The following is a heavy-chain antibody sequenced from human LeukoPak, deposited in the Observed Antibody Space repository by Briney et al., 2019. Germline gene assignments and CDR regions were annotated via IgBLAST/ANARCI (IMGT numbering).Heavy chain of an antibody. D-gene: IGHD3-10*01. Sequence: GASVKVSCKASGYTFTGYYMHCVRQAPGQGLEWMGWINTNTGNPTYAQGFTGRFVFSLDTSVSTAYLQISSLKAEDTAVYYCAREMLGSYYNVVAQTDYWGQGTLVTVSS. CDR3: AREMLGSYYNVVAQTDY. V-gene: IGHV7-4-1*02. J-gene: IGHJ4*02. CDR1: GYTFTGYY. CDR2: INTNTGNP.